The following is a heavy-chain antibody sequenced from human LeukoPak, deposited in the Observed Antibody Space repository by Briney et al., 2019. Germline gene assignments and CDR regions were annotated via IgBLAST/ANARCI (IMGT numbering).Heavy chain of an antibody. V-gene: IGHV1-8*01. CDR2: MNPNSGNT. CDR3: AGGRMTRNWFDP. Sequence: ASVKVSCKASGYTFTSYDINWVRQATGQGLEWMGWMNPNSGNTGYAQKFQGRVTMTRNTSISTAYMELSSLRSEDTAVYYCAGGRMTRNWFDPWGQGTLVTVSS. D-gene: IGHD2-21*02. J-gene: IGHJ5*02. CDR1: GYTFTSYD.